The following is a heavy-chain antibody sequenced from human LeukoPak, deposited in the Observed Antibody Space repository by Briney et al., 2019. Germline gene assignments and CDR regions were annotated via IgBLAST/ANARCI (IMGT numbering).Heavy chain of an antibody. CDR2: ISGSGGST. D-gene: IGHD3-22*01. J-gene: IGHJ4*02. Sequence: GGSLRLSCAASGFTFSSYAMSWVRQAPGKGLEWVSAISGSGGSTYYADSVKGRFTISRDNSKNTLYLQMNSLRADDTAMYYCARAVRAGGDYWGQGTLVTVSS. CDR3: ARAVRAGGDY. V-gene: IGHV3-23*01. CDR1: GFTFSSYA.